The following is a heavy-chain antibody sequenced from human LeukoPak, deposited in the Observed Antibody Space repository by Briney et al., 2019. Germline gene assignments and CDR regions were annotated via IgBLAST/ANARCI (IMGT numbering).Heavy chain of an antibody. D-gene: IGHD6-19*01. CDR1: GFTFSSYG. V-gene: IGHV3-30*02. CDR3: ARDLGFIAVAGRGYRDY. Sequence: GGSLRLSCAASGFTFSSYGMHWVRQAPGKGPEWVAFIRYDGSNKYYADSVKGRFTISRDNSKNTLYLQMNSLRAEDTAVYYCARDLGFIAVAGRGYRDYWGQGTLVTVSS. CDR2: IRYDGSNK. J-gene: IGHJ4*02.